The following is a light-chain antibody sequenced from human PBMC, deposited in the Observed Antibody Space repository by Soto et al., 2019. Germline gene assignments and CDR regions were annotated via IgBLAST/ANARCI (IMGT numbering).Light chain of an antibody. CDR1: SSDVGGYNY. CDR3: SSYAGNNNLI. CDR2: EVS. V-gene: IGLV2-8*01. Sequence: QSALTQPPSASGSPGQSVTISCTGTSSDVGGYNYVSWYQQHPGNAPKLMIYEVSKRPSGVPDRFSGSKSGNTASLTVSGLQTEYEADYYCSSYAGNNNLIFGTGTKLTVL. J-gene: IGLJ1*01.